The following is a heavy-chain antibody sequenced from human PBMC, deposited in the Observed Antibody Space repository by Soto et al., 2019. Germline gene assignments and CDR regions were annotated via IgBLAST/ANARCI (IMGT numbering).Heavy chain of an antibody. J-gene: IGHJ6*02. Sequence: GGSLRLSCAASGFIFSSYAMSWVRQAPGKGLEWVSGISGSRGRTYDADSVKGRFTISRDNSKNTLYLQMSSLRAEDTAIYYCAKSYGDYPYYYAMDVWGQGTTVTVSS. CDR1: GFIFSSYA. D-gene: IGHD4-17*01. CDR3: AKSYGDYPYYYAMDV. CDR2: ISGSRGRT. V-gene: IGHV3-23*01.